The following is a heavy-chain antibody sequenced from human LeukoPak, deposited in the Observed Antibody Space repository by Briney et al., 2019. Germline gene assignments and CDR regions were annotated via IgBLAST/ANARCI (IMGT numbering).Heavy chain of an antibody. V-gene: IGHV5-51*01. CDR1: GYSFTSHW. CDR2: IYPGDSDT. J-gene: IGHJ4*02. Sequence: GESLKISCKASGYSFTSHWIGWVRQLPGKGLGWFGIIYPGDSDTRYSPSFQGQVTISADKSISTAYLQWSSLKASDNAMYYFARHKDDYNNYIDYWGQGTLVTVSS. CDR3: ARHKDDYNNYIDY. D-gene: IGHD5-24*01.